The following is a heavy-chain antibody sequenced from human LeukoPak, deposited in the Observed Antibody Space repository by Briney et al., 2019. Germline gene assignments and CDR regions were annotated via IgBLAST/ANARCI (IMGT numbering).Heavy chain of an antibody. CDR2: IYNSGST. D-gene: IGHD3-10*01. J-gene: IGHJ4*02. Sequence: PSETLSLTCTVSGYSISSGYYWGWIRQSPGKGLEWIGSIYNSGSTYYNPSLKSRVTMSVDTSKNQFSLKLSSVTAADTAVYYCARERTYGSGSYIFDFWGQGTLVTVSS. V-gene: IGHV4-38-2*02. CDR3: ARERTYGSGSYIFDF. CDR1: GYSISSGYY.